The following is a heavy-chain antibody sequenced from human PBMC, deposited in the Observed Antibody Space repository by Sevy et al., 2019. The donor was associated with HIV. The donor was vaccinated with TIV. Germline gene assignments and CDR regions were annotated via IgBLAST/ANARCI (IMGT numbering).Heavy chain of an antibody. V-gene: IGHV4-39*01. Sequence: SETLSLTCTVSGGSISRNSHYWGWIRQPPGKGLEWIGSIYYSGSTYYNPSLKSRVTISGDTSKNQFSLKLSSVTAADTAVYYCATHALSITIFGVVTRNWFNPWGQGTLVTVSS. D-gene: IGHD3-3*01. CDR1: GGSISRNSHY. J-gene: IGHJ5*02. CDR3: ATHALSITIFGVVTRNWFNP. CDR2: IYYSGST.